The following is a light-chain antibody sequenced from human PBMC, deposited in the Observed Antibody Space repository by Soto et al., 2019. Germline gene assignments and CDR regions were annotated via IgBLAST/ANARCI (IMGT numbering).Light chain of an antibody. J-gene: IGLJ1*01. CDR3: SSYTSSSTLV. V-gene: IGLV2-14*01. CDR2: EVS. CDR1: SSDVGGYNY. Sequence: QSVLTQPASVSGSPGQSLTSSCTGTSSDVGGYNYVSWYQQHPGKAPKLMIYEVSNRPSGVSNRFSGSKSGNTASLTISVLQAEDEADYYCSSYTSSSTLVFGTGTKVTVL.